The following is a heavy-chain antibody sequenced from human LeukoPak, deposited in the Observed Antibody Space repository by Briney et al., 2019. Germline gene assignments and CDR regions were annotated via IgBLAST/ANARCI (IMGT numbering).Heavy chain of an antibody. D-gene: IGHD4-23*01. J-gene: IGHJ4*02. Sequence: PSETLSLTRTVSGGSISSYYWSWIRQPPGKGLEWIGYIYYSGSTNYNPSLKSRVTISVDTSKNQFSLKLSSVTAADTAVYYCARRGYGGNSVYFDYWGQGTLVTVSS. CDR1: GGSISSYY. CDR3: ARRGYGGNSVYFDY. CDR2: IYYSGST. V-gene: IGHV4-59*01.